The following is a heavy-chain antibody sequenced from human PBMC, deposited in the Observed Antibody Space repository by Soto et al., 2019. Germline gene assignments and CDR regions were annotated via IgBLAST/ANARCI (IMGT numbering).Heavy chain of an antibody. Sequence: PSETLSLTCTVSGDSITSGGYYWSWVRHHPGKGLEWIGYTYFSKTTYYNPSLKSRVTISVDASKNQFSLNLSSVTAADTAVYYCARGREVAFKNYYGLDVWGQGNTGT. CDR2: TYFSKTT. D-gene: IGHD5-12*01. CDR1: GDSITSGGYY. V-gene: IGHV4-31*03. CDR3: ARGREVAFKNYYGLDV. J-gene: IGHJ6*02.